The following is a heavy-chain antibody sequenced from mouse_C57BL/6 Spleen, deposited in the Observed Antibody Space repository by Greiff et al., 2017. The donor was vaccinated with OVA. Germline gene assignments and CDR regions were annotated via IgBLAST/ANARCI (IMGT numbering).Heavy chain of an antibody. CDR2: INYDGSST. CDR1: GFTFSDYY. D-gene: IGHD2-13*01. Sequence: EVKLMESEGGLVQPGSSMKLSCTASGFTFSDYYMAWVRQVPEKGLEWVANINYDGSSTYYLDSLKSRFIISRDNAKNILYLQMSSLKSEDTATYYCARDEGDLFDYWGQGTTLTVSS. CDR3: ARDEGDLFDY. J-gene: IGHJ2*01. V-gene: IGHV5-16*01.